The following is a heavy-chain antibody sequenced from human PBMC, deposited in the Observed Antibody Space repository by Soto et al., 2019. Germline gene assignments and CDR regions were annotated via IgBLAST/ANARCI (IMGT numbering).Heavy chain of an antibody. Sequence: SETLSLTCTVSGGSISSGDYYWSWIRQPPGKGLEWIGYIYYSGSTNYNPSLKSRVTISVDTSKNQFSLKLSSVTAADTAVYYCARRSAPHPTVVPIYYFDYWGQGTLVTVSS. CDR2: IYYSGST. CDR1: GGSISSGDYY. J-gene: IGHJ4*02. D-gene: IGHD4-17*01. V-gene: IGHV4-61*08. CDR3: ARRSAPHPTVVPIYYFDY.